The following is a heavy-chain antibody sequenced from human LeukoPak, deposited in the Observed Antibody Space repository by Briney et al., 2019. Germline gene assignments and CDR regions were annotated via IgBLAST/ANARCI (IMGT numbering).Heavy chain of an antibody. Sequence: ASVKVSCKASGYTFTSYGISWVRQAPGQGLEWMGWISAYNGNTNYAQKLQGRVTMTTDTSTSTAYMELRSLRSDDTAVYYCARDNALLWFGELLDYFDYWGQGTLVTVPS. CDR3: ARDNALLWFGELLDYFDY. D-gene: IGHD3-10*01. J-gene: IGHJ4*02. CDR1: GYTFTSYG. CDR2: ISAYNGNT. V-gene: IGHV1-18*01.